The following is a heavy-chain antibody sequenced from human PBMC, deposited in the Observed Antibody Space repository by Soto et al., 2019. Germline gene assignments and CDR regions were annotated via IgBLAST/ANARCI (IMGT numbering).Heavy chain of an antibody. CDR1: GGSFSGYY. V-gene: IGHV4-34*01. Sequence: SETLSLTCAVYGGSFSGYYWSWIRQPPGKGLEWIGEINHSGSTNYNPSLKSRVTISVDTSKNQFSLKLSSVTAADTAVYYCARAVDTAMVRLDARECYFDYWGQGTLVTVS. CDR3: ARAVDTAMVRLDARECYFDY. D-gene: IGHD5-18*01. J-gene: IGHJ4*02. CDR2: INHSGST.